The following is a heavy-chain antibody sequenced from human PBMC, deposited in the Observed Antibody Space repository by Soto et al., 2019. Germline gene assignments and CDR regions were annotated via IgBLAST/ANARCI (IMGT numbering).Heavy chain of an antibody. CDR2: IHYSGSS. J-gene: IGHJ4*01. V-gene: IGHV4-30-4*01. CDR1: GGSISSGNYC. Sequence: PSETLSLTCTVSGGSISSGNYCWSWIRQPPGKGLEWIGFIHYSGSSYYNPSLKSRVTISVDTSKNQFSLKLDSVTAADTAVYYCARDLDTATYFDYWSHGTLVTVSS. D-gene: IGHD5-18*01. CDR3: ARDLDTATYFDY.